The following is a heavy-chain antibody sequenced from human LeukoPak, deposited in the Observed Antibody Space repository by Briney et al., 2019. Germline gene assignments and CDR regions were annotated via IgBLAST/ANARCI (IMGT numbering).Heavy chain of an antibody. V-gene: IGHV3-21*01. CDR1: GFTFSDYW. Sequence: GGSLRLSCAASGFTFSDYWMNWVRQAPGKGPEWVSSISSSSSYIYYADSVKGRFTISRDNAKNSLYLQMNSLRAEDTAVYYCAREKSITMVRGVEGYDYWGQGTLVTVSS. CDR2: ISSSSSYI. CDR3: AREKSITMVRGVEGYDY. J-gene: IGHJ4*02. D-gene: IGHD3-10*01.